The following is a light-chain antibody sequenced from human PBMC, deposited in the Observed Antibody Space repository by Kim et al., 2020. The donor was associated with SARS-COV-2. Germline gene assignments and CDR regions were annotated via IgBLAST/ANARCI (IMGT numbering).Light chain of an antibody. CDR2: KAS. J-gene: IGKJ1*01. Sequence: DIQMTQSPSTLSASVGDRVTITCRASQCISSWLAWYQQKPGKAPKLLIYKASSLESGVPSRFSGSGSGTEFTLTISSLQPDDFASYYCQQYNSYSGTFGQGTKVDIK. CDR3: QQYNSYSGT. CDR1: QCISSW. V-gene: IGKV1-5*03.